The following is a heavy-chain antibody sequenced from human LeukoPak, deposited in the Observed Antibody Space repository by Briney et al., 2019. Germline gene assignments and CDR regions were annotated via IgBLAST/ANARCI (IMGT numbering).Heavy chain of an antibody. CDR2: ISNSGST. D-gene: IGHD2-21*01. Sequence: PSETLSLTCTVSGGAITNHYWTWIRQSPVKGLEWIGDISNSGSTSYNPSLKRRVTISIDTSKSQFSLKLTSVTAADTAVYYCGRDALVGYFSYYYMDVWGKGTTVTVSS. J-gene: IGHJ6*03. V-gene: IGHV4-59*11. CDR1: GGAITNHY. CDR3: GRDALVGYFSYYYMDV.